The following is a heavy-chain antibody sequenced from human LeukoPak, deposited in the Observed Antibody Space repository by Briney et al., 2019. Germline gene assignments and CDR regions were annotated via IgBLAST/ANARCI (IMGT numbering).Heavy chain of an antibody. CDR1: RGTFSSYA. CDR2: IIPIFGTA. V-gene: IGHV1-69*05. CDR3: ARWALYRFGWFDP. J-gene: IGHJ5*02. Sequence: GASVKVSCKASRGTFSSYAISWVRQAPGQGLEWMGGIIPIFGTANYAQKFQGRVTITTDESTSTAYMELSSLRSEDTAVYYCARWALYRFGWFDPWGQGTLVTVSS. D-gene: IGHD2-2*02.